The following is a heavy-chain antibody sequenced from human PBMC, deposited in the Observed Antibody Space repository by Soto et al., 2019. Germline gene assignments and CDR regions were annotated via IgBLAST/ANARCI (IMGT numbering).Heavy chain of an antibody. D-gene: IGHD3-10*01. CDR1: GGSISSGGYY. CDR3: ARGPGTMAKIDY. J-gene: IGHJ4*02. Sequence: SETLSLTCTVAGGSISSGGYYWSWIRQHPGKGLEWIGYIYYSGSTYYNPSLKSRVTISVDTSKNQFSLKLSSVTAADTAVYYCARGPGTMAKIDYWGQGTLVTVS. V-gene: IGHV4-31*03. CDR2: IYYSGST.